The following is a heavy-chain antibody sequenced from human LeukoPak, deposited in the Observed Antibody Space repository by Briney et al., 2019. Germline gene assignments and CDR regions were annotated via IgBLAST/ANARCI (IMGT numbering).Heavy chain of an antibody. CDR1: GFTFSSYW. V-gene: IGHV3-7*01. D-gene: IGHD5-12*01. J-gene: IGHJ4*02. CDR2: MKQDGSEK. Sequence: GGSLRLSFAASGFTFSSYWMSWVRQAPGKGLEWVANMKQDGSEKYYVDSVKGRFTISRDNAKNSLYLQMNSLRAEDTAVYYCARVREEDIVATRTYYFDYWGQGTLVTVSS. CDR3: ARVREEDIVATRTYYFDY.